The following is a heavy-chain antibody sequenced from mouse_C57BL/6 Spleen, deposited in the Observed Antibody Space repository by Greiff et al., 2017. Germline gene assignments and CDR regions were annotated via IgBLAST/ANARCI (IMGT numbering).Heavy chain of an antibody. Sequence: EVQLQQSGPELVKPGASVKIPCKASGYTFTDYNMDWVKQSHGKSLEWIGDINPNYGGPIYNQKFKGKATLTVDKSSSTAYMVLRSLTSEDTAVYYCARGGTERGSYYFDYWGQGTTRTVSS. CDR3: ARGGTERGSYYFDY. CDR1: GYTFTDYN. J-gene: IGHJ2*01. D-gene: IGHD3-1*01. V-gene: IGHV1-18*01. CDR2: INPNYGGP.